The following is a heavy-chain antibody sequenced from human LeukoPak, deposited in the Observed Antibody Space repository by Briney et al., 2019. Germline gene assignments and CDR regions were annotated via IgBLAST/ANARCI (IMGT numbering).Heavy chain of an antibody. CDR1: GGSISSHY. CDR2: IYYSGST. J-gene: IGHJ3*02. V-gene: IGHV4-59*11. CDR3: AREGIAAADYAFDI. D-gene: IGHD6-13*01. Sequence: SETLSLTCTVSGGSISSHYWSWIRQPPGKGLEWIGYIYYSGSTNYNPSLKSRVTISVDTSKNQFSLKLSSVTAADTAVYYCAREGIAAADYAFDIWGQGTMVTVSS.